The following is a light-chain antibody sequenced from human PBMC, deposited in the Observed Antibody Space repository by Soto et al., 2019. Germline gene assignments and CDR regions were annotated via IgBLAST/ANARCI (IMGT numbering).Light chain of an antibody. CDR3: QQYNSWPLT. Sequence: EIAMTQSPATLSLSPGERATLSCRASQRVNSYLAWYQQKPGQAPRLLIYGASTRATGTPARFSGSVSGTDVTVTISSLQSEDFALYYCQQYNSWPLTFGGGKKVEIK. J-gene: IGKJ4*01. V-gene: IGKV3-15*01. CDR1: QRVNSY. CDR2: GAS.